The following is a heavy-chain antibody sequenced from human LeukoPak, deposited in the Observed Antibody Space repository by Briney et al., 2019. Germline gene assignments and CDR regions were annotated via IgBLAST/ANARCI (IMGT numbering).Heavy chain of an antibody. Sequence: ASVKVSCKASGYTFTSYYMHWVRQAPGQGLEWMGIINPSGGSTSYAQKFQGRVTMTRDTSTNTVYMELSSLRSEDTAVYYCAREQYCSGGSCYSFDYWGQGTLVTVSS. J-gene: IGHJ4*02. V-gene: IGHV1-46*01. CDR2: INPSGGST. CDR3: AREQYCSGGSCYSFDY. D-gene: IGHD2-15*01. CDR1: GYTFTSYY.